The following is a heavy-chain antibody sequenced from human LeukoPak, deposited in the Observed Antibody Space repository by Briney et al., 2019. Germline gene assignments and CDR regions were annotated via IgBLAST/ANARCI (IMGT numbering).Heavy chain of an antibody. CDR1: GYSFIDYY. CDR3: ARGGMVVTATDLDAFDI. V-gene: IGHV1-2*02. D-gene: IGHD2-21*02. CDR2: IDPHSGGT. J-gene: IGHJ3*02. Sequence: ASVKVSCKTSGYSFIDYYIHWMRQAPGQGPEWMGRIDPHSGGTHYEQKFQVRVTLTRDTSISTVYMELSGLRSDDTAVYYCARGGMVVTATDLDAFDIWGQGTMVTVSS.